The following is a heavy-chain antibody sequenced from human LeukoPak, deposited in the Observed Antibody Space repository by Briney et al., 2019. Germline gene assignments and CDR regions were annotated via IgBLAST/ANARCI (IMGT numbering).Heavy chain of an antibody. CDR2: VYYSGNT. J-gene: IGHJ4*02. D-gene: IGHD6-13*01. V-gene: IGHV4-39*07. CDR1: GGSIRGSSFY. Sequence: PSETLSLTCTVSGGSIRGSSFYWGWIRQPPGMGLEWIGNVYYSGNTYYNPSLKSRVTISVNTSKNQFSLKLSSATAADTAVYYCAREQQLVEGYFDYWGQGTLVTVSS. CDR3: AREQQLVEGYFDY.